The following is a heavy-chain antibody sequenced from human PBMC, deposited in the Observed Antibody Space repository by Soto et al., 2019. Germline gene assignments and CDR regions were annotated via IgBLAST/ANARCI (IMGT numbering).Heavy chain of an antibody. J-gene: IGHJ5*02. CDR2: IYYSGST. D-gene: IGHD2-2*01. CDR3: AREYQLLLNWFDP. CDR1: GGSVSSGSYY. V-gene: IGHV4-61*01. Sequence: SETLSLTXTVSGGSVSSGSYYWSWIRQPPGKGLEWIGYIYYSGSTNYNPSLKSRVTISVDTSKNQFSLKLSSVTAADTAVYYCAREYQLLLNWFDPWGQGTLVTVSS.